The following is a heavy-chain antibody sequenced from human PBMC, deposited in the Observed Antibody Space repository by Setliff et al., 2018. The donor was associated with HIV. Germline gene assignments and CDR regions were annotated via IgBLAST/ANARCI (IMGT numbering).Heavy chain of an antibody. D-gene: IGHD1-26*01. CDR3: GIVGATSKEAFDI. J-gene: IGHJ3*02. V-gene: IGHV5-51*01. CDR2: IYPGDSDA. CDR1: GYDVTRYW. Sequence: PGESLKISCRASGYDVTRYWIGWVRQMPGQALEWIGVIYPGDSDARYSPSFQGQVTISAEKSISTAYLQWSSLQASDTAMYYCGIVGATSKEAFDIWGQGTMVTVSS.